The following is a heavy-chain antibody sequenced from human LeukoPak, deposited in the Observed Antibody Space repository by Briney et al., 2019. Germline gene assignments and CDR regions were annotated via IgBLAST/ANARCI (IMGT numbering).Heavy chain of an antibody. J-gene: IGHJ5*02. CDR1: GGSISSGSYY. CDR3: ARGVYYYGSGSLNWFDP. Sequence: SETLSLTCTVSGGSISSGSYYWSWIRQPAGKGLEWIGRIHTSGSTNYNPSLKSRVTISVDTSKNQFSLKLSSVTAADTAVYYCARGVYYYGSGSLNWFDPWGQGTLVTVSS. D-gene: IGHD3-10*01. V-gene: IGHV4-61*02. CDR2: IHTSGST.